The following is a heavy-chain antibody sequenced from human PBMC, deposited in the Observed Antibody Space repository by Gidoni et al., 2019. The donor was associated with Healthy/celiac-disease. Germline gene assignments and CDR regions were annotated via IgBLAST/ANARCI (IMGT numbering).Heavy chain of an antibody. CDR3: ARDLTTVFPYYYYYYMDV. CDR2: ISSSSSYI. D-gene: IGHD4-4*01. V-gene: IGHV3-21*01. CDR1: GFTFSSYS. Sequence: EVQLVESGGGLVKPGGSLSLSCAASGFTFSSYSMNWVRQAPGKGLEWVSSISSSSSYIYYADSVKGRFTISRDNAKNSLYLQMNSLRAEDTAVYDCARDLTTVFPYYYYYYMDVWGKGTTVTVSS. J-gene: IGHJ6*03.